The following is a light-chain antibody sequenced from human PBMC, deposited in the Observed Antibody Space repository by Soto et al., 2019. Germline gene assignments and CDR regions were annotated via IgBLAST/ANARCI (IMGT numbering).Light chain of an antibody. CDR3: CSYASSTSYV. J-gene: IGLJ1*01. CDR2: DVT. CDR1: SNAVGGYNF. Sequence: QSALTQPAPLSWSSWQSITLSFPGTSNAVGGYNFVSWYQQYPGKAPKLMIHDVTSRPSGVSNRFSGSKSGTTASLTISGLQAEDEADYYCCSYASSTSYVFGTGTKVTVL. V-gene: IGLV2-14*01.